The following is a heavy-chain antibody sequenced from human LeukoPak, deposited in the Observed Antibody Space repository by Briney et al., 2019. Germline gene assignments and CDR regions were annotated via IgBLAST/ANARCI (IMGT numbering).Heavy chain of an antibody. Sequence: PGGSLRLSCAATGFTFRDYAMIWVRQAPGKGLEWVSGISKDGGTFYTDSVKGRFTISRDNSKNTLYLHMSSLGAADTAIYYCAKEIGAIGRPAVDYWGQGTLVTVSS. J-gene: IGHJ4*02. CDR1: GFTFRDYA. D-gene: IGHD6-6*01. V-gene: IGHV3-23*01. CDR3: AKEIGAIGRPAVDY. CDR2: ISKDGGT.